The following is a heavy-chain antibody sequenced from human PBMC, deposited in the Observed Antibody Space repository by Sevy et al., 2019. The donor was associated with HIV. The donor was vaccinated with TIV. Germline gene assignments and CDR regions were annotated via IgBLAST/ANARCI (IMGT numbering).Heavy chain of an antibody. V-gene: IGHV6-1*01. CDR2: TYYGSKSYN. J-gene: IGHJ5*01. CDR1: GDSVSSNSAA. Sequence: SQTLSLTCAISGDSVSSNSAAWNWIRQSPSRGLEWLGWTYYGSKSYNDYAVSVKSRITSNPETSKNQFSLQLNSVTPEDTAVYYCARDDGGYSSSLPFDPWGQGTLVTVSS. CDR3: ARDDGGYSSSLPFDP. D-gene: IGHD6-13*01.